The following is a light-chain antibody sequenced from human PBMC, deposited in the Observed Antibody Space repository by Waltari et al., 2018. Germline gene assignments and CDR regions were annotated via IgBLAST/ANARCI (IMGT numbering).Light chain of an antibody. CDR2: AAS. V-gene: IGKV1-27*01. J-gene: IGKJ3*01. CDR3: QKYNNALFA. CDR1: QGISNY. Sequence: DIQMTQSPSSLSASVGDRVTITCRASQGISNYLAWYQQQPGKVPKLLIYAASTLQSGVPSRFSGGGSGTGFTLTISSLQPEDVATYYCQKYNNALFAFGPGTKVDIK.